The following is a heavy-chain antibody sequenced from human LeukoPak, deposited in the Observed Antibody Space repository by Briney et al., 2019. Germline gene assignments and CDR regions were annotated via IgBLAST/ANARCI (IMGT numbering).Heavy chain of an antibody. Sequence: GGSLRLSCAASGFTFSGHDVHWVRHATGKGLEWVATIGAAGDPYYPGSVKGRFTISRENVKNSLYLQMNSLGAGDTAMYYCTRGSRRVQLARSYDFDIWGQGTMVTVSS. CDR1: GFTFSGHD. J-gene: IGHJ3*02. V-gene: IGHV3-13*05. D-gene: IGHD1-1*01. CDR2: IGAAGDP. CDR3: TRGSRRVQLARSYDFDI.